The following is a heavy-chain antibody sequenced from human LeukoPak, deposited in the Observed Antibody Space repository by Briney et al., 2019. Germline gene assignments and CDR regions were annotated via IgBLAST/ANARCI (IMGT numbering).Heavy chain of an antibody. CDR3: AKDQGYYDSSGYSVY. J-gene: IGHJ4*02. CDR2: FYSGDTT. CDR1: GFTVSSTY. Sequence: GGSLRLSCAASGFTVSSTYMSWVRQAPGKGLEWVSVFYSGDTTYYANSVKGRFTISRDNSKNMLYLQMNSLRAEDTAVYYCAKDQGYYDSSGYSVYWGQGTLVTVSS. D-gene: IGHD3-22*01. V-gene: IGHV3-66*01.